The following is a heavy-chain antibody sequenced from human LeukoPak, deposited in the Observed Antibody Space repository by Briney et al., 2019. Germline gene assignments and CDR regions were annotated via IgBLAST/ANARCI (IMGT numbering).Heavy chain of an antibody. CDR3: ARRYGSGSRFAHYYYYYYMDV. Sequence: SETLSLTCTVSGGSISSSSYYWGWIRQPPGKGLEWIGSIYYSGSTYYNPSLKSRVTISVDTSKNQFSLKLSSVTAADTAVYYCARRYGSGSRFAHYYYYYYMDVWGKGTTVTISS. CDR2: IYYSGST. J-gene: IGHJ6*03. V-gene: IGHV4-39*01. CDR1: GGSISSSSYY. D-gene: IGHD3-10*01.